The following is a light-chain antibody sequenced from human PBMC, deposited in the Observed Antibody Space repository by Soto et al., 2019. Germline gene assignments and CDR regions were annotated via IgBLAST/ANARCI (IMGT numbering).Light chain of an antibody. V-gene: IGKV1-6*01. CDR2: AAS. CDR3: LQDYNSPWT. Sequence: AIQMTQSPSSLSASVGDRVTITCRASQGIRNDLGWYQQKPGKAPKLLIFAASSLQSGVPSRFSGSGSGSDFTLTISSLQPEDFATYFCLQDYNSPWTFGQGTKVEVK. CDR1: QGIRND. J-gene: IGKJ1*01.